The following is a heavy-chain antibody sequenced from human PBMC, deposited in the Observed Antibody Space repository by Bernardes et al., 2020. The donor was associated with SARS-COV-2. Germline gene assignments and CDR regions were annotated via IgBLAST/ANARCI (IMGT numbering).Heavy chain of an antibody. D-gene: IGHD4-17*01. J-gene: IGHJ4*02. Sequence: SETLSLTCTVSGGSISSNYWTWIRQTPGGGLEWIGYISYSGSTNYNPSLQSRLTISLDTSNNQFSLNLTSVTAADTAVYYCARHGHYGDYPRSDFDFWGQGSLVTVSS. CDR3: ARHGHYGDYPRSDFDF. CDR1: GGSISSNY. CDR2: ISYSGST. V-gene: IGHV4-59*08.